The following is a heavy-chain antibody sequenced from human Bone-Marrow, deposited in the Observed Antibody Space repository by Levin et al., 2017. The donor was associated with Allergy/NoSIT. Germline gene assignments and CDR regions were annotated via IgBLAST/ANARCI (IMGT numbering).Heavy chain of an antibody. Sequence: PGASVKVSCKAFGYNFVGHYIHWVRQAPGQGLEWVGRINPNSGGANYAKKFQGRATITSDTSISTAYMELSSLTSGDAAVYYCARDFPATGNSFYYYVGMDVWGQGTTVTVSS. CDR1: GYNFVGHY. CDR2: INPNSGGA. D-gene: IGHD6-13*01. J-gene: IGHJ6*02. CDR3: ARDFPATGNSFYYYVGMDV. V-gene: IGHV1-2*06.